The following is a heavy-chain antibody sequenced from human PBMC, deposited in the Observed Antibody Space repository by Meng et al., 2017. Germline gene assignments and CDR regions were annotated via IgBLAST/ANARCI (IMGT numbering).Heavy chain of an antibody. V-gene: IGHV4-34*01. CDR2: INHSGST. Sequence: QVQLQQWGGGLLKPSETLSLPCAVYGGSFSGYYWSWIRQPPGKGLEWIGEINHSGSTNYNPSLKSRVTISVDTSKNQFSLKLSSVTAADTAVYYCARGRGSWGYWGQGTLVTVSS. CDR1: GGSFSGYY. CDR3: ARGRGSWGY. J-gene: IGHJ4*02. D-gene: IGHD3-16*01.